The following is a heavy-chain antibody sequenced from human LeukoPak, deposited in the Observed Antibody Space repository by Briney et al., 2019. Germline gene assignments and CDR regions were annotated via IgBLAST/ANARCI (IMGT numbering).Heavy chain of an antibody. CDR3: AKGPRASGWTYFDY. CDR1: GFTFSSYA. V-gene: IGHV3-23*01. CDR2: ISGSGGST. J-gene: IGHJ4*02. D-gene: IGHD6-19*01. Sequence: GGSLRLSCAASGFTFSSYAMSWVRQAPGKGLGWVSVISGSGGSTYSAESVKGRFTISRDNSKNTLYLQMNRLRVEDTAVYYCAKGPRASGWTYFDYWGQGTLVTVSS.